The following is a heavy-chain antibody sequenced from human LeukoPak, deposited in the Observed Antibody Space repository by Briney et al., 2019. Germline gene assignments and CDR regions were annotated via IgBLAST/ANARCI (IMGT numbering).Heavy chain of an antibody. Sequence: GGSLRLSCAASGFTFSNSRMHWVRQAPGKGLVWVSHINTDGSAATYGDPAKGRFTVSRDNAKNTLFLQMSSLRGEDTGVYYCARGTAITAGIDYWGQGTLVTVSS. J-gene: IGHJ4*02. CDR2: INTDGSAA. V-gene: IGHV3-74*01. CDR3: ARGTAITAGIDY. D-gene: IGHD6-13*01. CDR1: GFTFSNSR.